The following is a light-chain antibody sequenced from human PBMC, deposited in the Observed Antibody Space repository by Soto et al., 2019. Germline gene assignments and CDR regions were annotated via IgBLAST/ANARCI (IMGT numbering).Light chain of an antibody. CDR3: QQYNNWPVT. CDR1: QSVSSN. Sequence: EIVMTQSPATLSVSPGERATLSCRASQSVSSNLDWYQQKPGQAPRLLIYDASTRATGIPARFSGSGSGTEFTLSNSSLHSEDFAVYYCQQYNNWPVTLGPETKVDIK. J-gene: IGKJ3*01. V-gene: IGKV3-15*01. CDR2: DAS.